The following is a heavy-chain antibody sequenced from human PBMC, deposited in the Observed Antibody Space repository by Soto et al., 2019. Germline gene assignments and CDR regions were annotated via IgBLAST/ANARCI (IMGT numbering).Heavy chain of an antibody. J-gene: IGHJ4*02. D-gene: IGHD2-2*01. CDR3: AREYSIIIPAVSYF. V-gene: IGHV3-21*01. CDR2: ISKGDYT. CDR1: GFAFNNYG. Sequence: GGSLRLSCTVSGFAFNNYGINWVRQAPGNGLEWVSSISKGDYTYYSDSVKGRFAISRDNAKSSVSLQMNTLRVEDTAVYYCAREYSIIIPAVSYFWGQGTLVTVSS.